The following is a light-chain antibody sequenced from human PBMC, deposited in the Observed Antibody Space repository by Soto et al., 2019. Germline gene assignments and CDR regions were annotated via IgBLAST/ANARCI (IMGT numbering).Light chain of an antibody. CDR1: SSNIGAGYD. CDR3: LSFDSSLSVV. CDR2: GNT. Sequence: QSVLTPPPSVSGAPGQRVTISCTGSSSNIGAGYDVHWYQQLPGRAPKLLIYGNTNRPSGVPDRFSGSKSGTSASLAITGLQAEDEADYYCLSFDSSLSVVFGGGTKVTVL. J-gene: IGLJ2*01. V-gene: IGLV1-40*01.